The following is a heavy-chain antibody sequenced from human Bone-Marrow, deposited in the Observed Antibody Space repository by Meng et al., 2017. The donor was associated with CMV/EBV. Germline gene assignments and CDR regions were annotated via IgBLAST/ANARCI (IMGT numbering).Heavy chain of an antibody. J-gene: IGHJ6*02. CDR3: AKGGLRPEVRDVGVVTDSYYGMDV. CDR2: INPNSGGT. CDR1: GYTFTGYY. V-gene: IGHV1-2*02. D-gene: IGHD3-3*01. Sequence: ASAKVSCKASGYTFTGYYMHWVRQAPGQGLEWMGWINPNSGGTNYAQKFQGRVTMTRDTSISTAYMELNSLRAEDTAVYYCAKGGLRPEVRDVGVVTDSYYGMDVWGQGTTVTVSS.